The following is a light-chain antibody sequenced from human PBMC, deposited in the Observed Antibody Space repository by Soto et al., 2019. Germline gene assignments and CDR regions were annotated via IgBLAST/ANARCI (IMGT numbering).Light chain of an antibody. CDR2: SAS. Sequence: EIVMTQSPATLYVSPGERATLSCRASQSVSSNLAWYQQKPGQAPRLLIYSASTRATGIPARFSGSGCGTELTITISSLQSEDVADYYCQQYKNGPPWTFGQGTKVEIK. CDR1: QSVSSN. V-gene: IGKV3-15*01. J-gene: IGKJ1*01. CDR3: QQYKNGPPWT.